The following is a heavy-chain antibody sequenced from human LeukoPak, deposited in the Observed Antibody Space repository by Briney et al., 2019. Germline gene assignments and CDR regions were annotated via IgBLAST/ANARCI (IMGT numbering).Heavy chain of an antibody. CDR2: IWYDGSNE. D-gene: IGHD3-9*01. CDR3: AGDGGDILTGYHDY. Sequence: GGSLRLSCAASGFTFSSYGMHWVRQAPGKGLEWVAVIWYDGSNEYYADSVKGRFTISRDSSKNTLYLQMNSLRAEDTAVYYCAGDGGDILTGYHDYWGQGTLVTVSS. J-gene: IGHJ4*02. CDR1: GFTFSSYG. V-gene: IGHV3-33*01.